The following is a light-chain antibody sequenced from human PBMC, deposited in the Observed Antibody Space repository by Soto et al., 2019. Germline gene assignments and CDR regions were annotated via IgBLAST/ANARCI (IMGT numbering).Light chain of an antibody. Sequence: IQLTQSPSSLSASVGDRVTITCWARQGISSYLAWYQQKPGKAPKLLIYAASTLQSGVPSRFSGSGSGTDFTLTISSLQPEDFATYYCQQLNSYPRFGPGTKVDIK. V-gene: IGKV1-9*01. CDR2: AAS. CDR3: QQLNSYPR. CDR1: QGISSY. J-gene: IGKJ3*01.